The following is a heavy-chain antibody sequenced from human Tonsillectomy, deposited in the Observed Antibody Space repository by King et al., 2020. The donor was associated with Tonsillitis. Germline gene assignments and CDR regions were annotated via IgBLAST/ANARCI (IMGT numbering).Heavy chain of an antibody. V-gene: IGHV1-2*02. CDR3: ARDYCTNGVCSWFDP. CDR1: GYTFSGYY. D-gene: IGHD2-8*01. J-gene: IGHJ5*02. Sequence: VQLVESGAEVKKPGASVKVSCKASGYTFSGYYMHWVRQAPGQGLECMGWINPNSVGTNYAQKVQGRVTLTRDTSISTAYMELSRLRSADTAVYYCARDYCTNGVCSWFDPWGQGTLVTVSS. CDR2: INPNSVGT.